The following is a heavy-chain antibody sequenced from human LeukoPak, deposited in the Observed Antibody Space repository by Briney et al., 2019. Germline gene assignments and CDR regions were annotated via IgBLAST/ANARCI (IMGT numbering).Heavy chain of an antibody. CDR3: AIDYYDSIMLDY. D-gene: IGHD3-22*01. CDR1: GYTFTGYY. V-gene: IGHV1-2*02. J-gene: IGHJ4*02. CDR2: INPNSGGT. Sequence: ASVKVSCKASGYTFTGYYMHRVRQAPGQGLEWMGWINPNSGGTNYAQKFQGRVTMTRDTSISTAYMELSRLRSDDTAVYYCAIDYYDSIMLDYWGQGTLVTVSS.